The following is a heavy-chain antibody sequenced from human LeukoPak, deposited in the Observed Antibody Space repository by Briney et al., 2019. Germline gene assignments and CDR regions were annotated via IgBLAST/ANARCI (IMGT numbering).Heavy chain of an antibody. Sequence: SETLSLTCTVSGGSISSSSDYWGWIRQPPGKGLEWIGSHYYSGSTYYNPSLKSRVTISVDTSKNQFSLKLSSVTAADTATYYCARHGGSYYIDHWGQGTLVAVSS. CDR3: ARHGGSYYIDH. CDR1: GGSISSSSDY. D-gene: IGHD3-16*01. J-gene: IGHJ4*02. CDR2: HYYSGST. V-gene: IGHV4-39*01.